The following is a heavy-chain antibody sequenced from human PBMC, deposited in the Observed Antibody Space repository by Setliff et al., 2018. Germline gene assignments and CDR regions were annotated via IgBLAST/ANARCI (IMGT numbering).Heavy chain of an antibody. J-gene: IGHJ4*02. CDR2: IQNGGTT. V-gene: IGHV4-59*08. D-gene: IGHD3-22*01. CDR1: GDSISRYY. Sequence: LSLTCTVSGDSISRYYWSWIRQPPGKGLEWIGYIQNGGTTNYNPSLKSRVSISLDTSKSQFSLRLSSLTAADTAVYYCARHRRDSSGNYFVGLYYFDYWGQGTPVTVSS. CDR3: ARHRRDSSGNYFVGLYYFDY.